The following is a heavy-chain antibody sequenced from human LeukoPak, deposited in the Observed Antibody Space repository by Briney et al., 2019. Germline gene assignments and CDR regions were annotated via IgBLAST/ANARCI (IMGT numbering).Heavy chain of an antibody. D-gene: IGHD3-22*01. CDR1: GFTFSSYD. CDR3: AKGKYYYDSGAYYYGSFQH. V-gene: IGHV3-30*18. CDR2: ISFDGSNK. Sequence: GGSLRLSCAASGFTFSSYDMHWVRQAPGKGLEWVAVISFDGSNKYFADSVKGRFTISKDNSKNTLFLRMSSLRADDTAVYYCAKGKYYYDSGAYYYGSFQHWGQGTLVTVSS. J-gene: IGHJ1*01.